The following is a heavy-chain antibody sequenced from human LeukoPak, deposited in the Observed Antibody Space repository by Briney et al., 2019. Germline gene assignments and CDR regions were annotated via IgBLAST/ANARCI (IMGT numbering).Heavy chain of an antibody. CDR1: GGSISSSSYY. J-gene: IGHJ4*02. CDR2: IYYSGST. CDR3: ARPGYYYDSSGYHYRDY. D-gene: IGHD3-22*01. V-gene: IGHV4-39*01. Sequence: SETLSLTCTVSGGSISSSSYYWGWIRQPPGKGLEWIGSIYYSGSTYYNPSLRSRVTISVDTSKNQFSLKLSSVTAADTAVYYCARPGYYYDSSGYHYRDYWGQGTLVTVSS.